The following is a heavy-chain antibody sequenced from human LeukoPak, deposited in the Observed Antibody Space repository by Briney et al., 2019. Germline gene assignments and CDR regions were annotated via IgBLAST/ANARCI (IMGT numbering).Heavy chain of an antibody. CDR2: IYYSGST. J-gene: IGHJ6*02. D-gene: IGHD6-19*01. Sequence: SETLSLTCTVSGGSISSYYWSWIRQPPGKGLEWIGYIYYSGSTNYNPSLKSRVTISVDTSKNQFSLKLGSVTAADTAVYYCARQWLDYYYYGMDVWGQGTTVTVSS. CDR1: GGSISSYY. CDR3: ARQWLDYYYYGMDV. V-gene: IGHV4-59*01.